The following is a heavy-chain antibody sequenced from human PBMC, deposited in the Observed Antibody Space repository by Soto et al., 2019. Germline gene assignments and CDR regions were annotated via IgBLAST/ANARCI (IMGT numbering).Heavy chain of an antibody. J-gene: IGHJ6*02. CDR3: ARDHPVGGYCSGGSCYSQLTYYYYYGMDV. CDR2: ISSSSSTI. D-gene: IGHD2-15*01. V-gene: IGHV3-48*02. Sequence: GGSLRLSCAASGFTFSSYSMNWVRQAPGKXLEWVSYISSSSSTIYYADSVKGRFTISRDNAKNSLYLQMNSLRDEDTAVYYCARDHPVGGYCSGGSCYSQLTYYYYYGMDVWGQGTTVTVSS. CDR1: GFTFSSYS.